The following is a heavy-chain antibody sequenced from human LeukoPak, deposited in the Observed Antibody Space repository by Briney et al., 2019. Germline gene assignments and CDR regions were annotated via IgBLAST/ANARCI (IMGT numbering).Heavy chain of an antibody. D-gene: IGHD4-23*01. CDR3: ARGWLAESTVVTPYNY. J-gene: IGHJ4*02. CDR2: IIPLFGTA. CDR1: GGTFSNYA. V-gene: IGHV1-69*13. Sequence: SVNVSCKASGGTFSNYAINWVRPAPGQGLEWMGGIIPLFGTANYAQKFQGRVTITAVESMSTAYMELSSLRSVDTAVYYCARGWLAESTVVTPYNYWGQGTLVTVSS.